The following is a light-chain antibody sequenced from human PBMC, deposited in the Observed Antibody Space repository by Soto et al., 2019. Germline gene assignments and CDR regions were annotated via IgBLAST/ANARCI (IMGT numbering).Light chain of an antibody. V-gene: IGLV2-14*03. Sequence: QSALTQPASVSGSPGQSITISCTGTSSDVGAYNYVSWYQRYPGKAPKYIIYDVTNRPSGVSYRFSGSKSGNTASLTISGLQAEDEADYYCISYTTSSTLYVFGTGTKLTVL. CDR1: SSDVGAYNY. CDR3: ISYTTSSTLYV. CDR2: DVT. J-gene: IGLJ1*01.